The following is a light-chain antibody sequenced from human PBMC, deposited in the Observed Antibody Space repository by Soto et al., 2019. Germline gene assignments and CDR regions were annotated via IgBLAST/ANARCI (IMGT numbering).Light chain of an antibody. CDR3: HQYYTSPYT. CDR1: QTVLFSSNNRNY. J-gene: IGKJ2*01. Sequence: DIVITHSPDSLTVPLGESATTNCKSSQTVLFSSNNRNYLAWYQQKPGQPPKLLIYWASTRESGVPDRFSGSGSATDFTLTISSLQAEDVAVYYCHQYYTSPYTFGQGTKLEIK. V-gene: IGKV4-1*01. CDR2: WAS.